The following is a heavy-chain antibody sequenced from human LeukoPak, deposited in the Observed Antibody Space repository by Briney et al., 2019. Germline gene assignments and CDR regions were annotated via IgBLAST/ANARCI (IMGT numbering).Heavy chain of an antibody. CDR3: ARDMSPSRYSSGWYG. D-gene: IGHD6-19*01. CDR2: IYYSWST. Sequence: SETLSLTCTVSGLSISSYYWSWIRQPPGKGLEWIGYIYYSWSTNYNAALKSRVTISVGTSENQFALKLSSVTAADTPVYYCARDMSPSRYSSGWYGWGPGTLVTVSS. J-gene: IGHJ4*02. V-gene: IGHV4-59*01. CDR1: GLSISSYY.